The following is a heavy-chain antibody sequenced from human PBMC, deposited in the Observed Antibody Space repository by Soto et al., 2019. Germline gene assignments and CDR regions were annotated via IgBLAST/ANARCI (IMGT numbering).Heavy chain of an antibody. CDR3: AKDRRAGGNYGFYSDF. CDR1: GFTFSSYG. Sequence: EVQLLESGGGLVQPGGSLRLSCAASGFTFSSYGMTWVRQAPGKGLEWVSFSSATGAGTYYADSVKGRFTISRDNSKNTLYLQMGSLRADDTAVYYCAKDRRAGGNYGFYSDFWGQGALVIVSS. V-gene: IGHV3-23*01. D-gene: IGHD1-7*01. CDR2: SSATGAGT. J-gene: IGHJ4*02.